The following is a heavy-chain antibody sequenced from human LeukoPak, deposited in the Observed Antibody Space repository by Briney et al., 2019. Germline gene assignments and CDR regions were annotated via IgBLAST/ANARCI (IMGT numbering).Heavy chain of an antibody. CDR3: GRGGSTRAQAFDV. CDR1: TFNFGLYV. CDR2: ISGGGLST. D-gene: IGHD2-15*01. J-gene: IGHJ3*01. V-gene: IGHV3-23*01. Sequence: GGSLRLSCEASTFNFGLYVMTWARQAPGKGLEWVSGISGGGLSTYYTDSVKGRFSISRENSKNTLYLEMTRLRTEDTAVYFCGRGGSTRAQAFDVWGQGTMVTVSS.